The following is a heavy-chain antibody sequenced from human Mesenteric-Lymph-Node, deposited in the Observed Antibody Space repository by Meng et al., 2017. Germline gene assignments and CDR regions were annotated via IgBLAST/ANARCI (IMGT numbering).Heavy chain of an antibody. CDR2: TYYRSKWYN. V-gene: IGHV6-1*01. J-gene: IGHJ4*01. Sequence: QVKQQPSCPGRVNPSQSLSLAFAISGYIVSISSAAGNWISQAPSRGLEWLGRTYYRSKWYNDYAASVKSRITIIPCTSKNQFSLQLNSVTPDDTAVYYCLRDGGASSSRGVWGQGTLVTVSS. D-gene: IGHD2-21*01. CDR1: GYIVSISSAA. CDR3: LRDGGASSSRGV.